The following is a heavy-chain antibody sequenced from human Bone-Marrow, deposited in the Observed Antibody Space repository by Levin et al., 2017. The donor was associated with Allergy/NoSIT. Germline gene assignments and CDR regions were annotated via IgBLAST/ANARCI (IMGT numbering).Heavy chain of an antibody. CDR1: GFTFDDYA. J-gene: IGHJ4*02. V-gene: IGHV3-9*01. D-gene: IGHD4-17*01. CDR2: ISWNSGSI. Sequence: GGSLRLSCAASGFTFDDYAMHWVRQAPGKGLEWVSGISWNSGSIGYADSVKGRFTISRDNAKNSLYLQMNSLRAEDTALYYCAKDIGTDYGDYVFDYWGQGTLVTVSS. CDR3: AKDIGTDYGDYVFDY.